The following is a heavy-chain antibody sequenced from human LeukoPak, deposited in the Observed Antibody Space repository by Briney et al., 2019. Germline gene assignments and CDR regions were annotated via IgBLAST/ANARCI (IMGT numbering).Heavy chain of an antibody. Sequence: GGSLRLSCAASGFTFSSYWMSWVRQAPGKGLEWVSAISGSGGSTYYADSVKGRFTISRDNSKNTLYLQMNSLRAEDTAVYYCAKDSSSSSWYNSFGYWGQGTLVTVSS. CDR3: AKDSSSSSWYNSFGY. V-gene: IGHV3-23*01. CDR1: GFTFSSYW. CDR2: ISGSGGST. J-gene: IGHJ4*02. D-gene: IGHD6-13*01.